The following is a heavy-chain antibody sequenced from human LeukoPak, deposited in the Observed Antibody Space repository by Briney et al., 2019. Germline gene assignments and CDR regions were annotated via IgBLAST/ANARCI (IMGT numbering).Heavy chain of an antibody. CDR1: GYSVNSGYY. D-gene: IGHD3-9*01. V-gene: IGHV4-38-2*01. Sequence: SETLSLTCVVSGYSVNSGYYWGWIRQPPGKGLEWIGSFYHTGSTYYNPSLKSRVTISVDASKNQVFLNLTSVTASDTAVYYCARCFDWAPPLSYYYYLDVWGKGTTVTVSS. CDR2: FYHTGST. CDR3: ARCFDWAPPLSYYYYLDV. J-gene: IGHJ6*03.